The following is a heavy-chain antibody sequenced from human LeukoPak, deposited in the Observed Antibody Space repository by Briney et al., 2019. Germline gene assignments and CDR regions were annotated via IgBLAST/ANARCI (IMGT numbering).Heavy chain of an antibody. J-gene: IGHJ4*02. CDR2: INHSGST. Sequence: PSETLSLTCAVHGGSFSGYYWSWIRQPPGKGLEWIGEINHSGSTNYNPSLKSRVTISVDTSKNQFSLKLSSVTAADTAVYYCARVCWDYYDSSGYYEYYLDYWGQGTLVTVSS. V-gene: IGHV4-34*01. CDR1: GGSFSGYY. CDR3: ARVCWDYYDSSGYYEYYLDY. D-gene: IGHD3-22*01.